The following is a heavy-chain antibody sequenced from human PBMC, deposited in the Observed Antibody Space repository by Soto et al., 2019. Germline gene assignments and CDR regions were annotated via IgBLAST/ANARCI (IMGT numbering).Heavy chain of an antibody. CDR3: ARAGEYYGSGSYYVLLYYGMDV. V-gene: IGHV4-59*01. J-gene: IGHJ6*02. CDR2: IYYSGST. Sequence: TLSLTCTVSGGSISSYYWSWIRQPPGKGLDWIGYIYYSGSTNYNPSLKSRVTISVDTSKNQFSLKLSSVTAADTAVYYCARAGEYYGSGSYYVLLYYGMDVWGQGTTVTVSS. CDR1: GGSISSYY. D-gene: IGHD3-10*01.